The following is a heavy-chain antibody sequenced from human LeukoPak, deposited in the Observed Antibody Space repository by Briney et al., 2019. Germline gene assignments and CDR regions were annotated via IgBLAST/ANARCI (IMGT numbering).Heavy chain of an antibody. D-gene: IGHD2-2*01. J-gene: IGHJ4*02. CDR3: ARQSRLCSGTSCYGFDY. Sequence: SETLSLTCVVSGYSISSGYYWGWIRQPPGKGLEWIGSIYYSGSTYYTPSLKSRLTISVDTSKNQFSLRLSSVTAADTAVYYCARQSRLCSGTSCYGFDYWGQGTLVTVSS. CDR1: GYSISSGYY. V-gene: IGHV4-38-2*01. CDR2: IYYSGST.